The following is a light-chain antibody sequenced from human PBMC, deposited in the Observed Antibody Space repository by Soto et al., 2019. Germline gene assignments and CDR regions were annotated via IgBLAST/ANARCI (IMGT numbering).Light chain of an antibody. V-gene: IGKV1-5*01. J-gene: IGKJ4*01. CDR3: RQHDGH. CDR2: DAS. Sequence: DTQMTQSPSTLSASVGDRVIITCRARQSISTWLAWYQQKPGKAPKPLIHDASSLESGVPSRFSGSGSGTEFTLTISSLQPDDFATYYCRQHDGHFGGGTKVEIK. CDR1: QSISTW.